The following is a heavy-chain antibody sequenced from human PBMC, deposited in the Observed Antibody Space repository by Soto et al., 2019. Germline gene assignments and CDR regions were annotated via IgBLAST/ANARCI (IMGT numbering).Heavy chain of an antibody. CDR1: GFTFSSYA. CDR3: AKENGYSSSWFEFDY. V-gene: IGHV3-23*01. J-gene: IGHJ4*02. CDR2: ISGSGGST. Sequence: EVQLLESGGGLVQPGGSLRLSCAASGFTFSSYAMSWVRQAPGKGLEWVSAISGSGGSTYYADSVKGRFTISRDNSKNELYLQMNSLRVEDTAVYYCAKENGYSSSWFEFDYWGPGTLVTVSS. D-gene: IGHD6-13*01.